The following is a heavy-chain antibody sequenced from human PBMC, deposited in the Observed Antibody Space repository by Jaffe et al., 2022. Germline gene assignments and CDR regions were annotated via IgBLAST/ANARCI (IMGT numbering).Heavy chain of an antibody. D-gene: IGHD2-2*01. V-gene: IGHV3-30*18. J-gene: IGHJ4*02. Sequence: QVQLVESGGGVVQPGRSLRLSCAASGFTFSSYGMHWVRQAPGKGLEWVAVISYDGSNKYYADSVKGRFTISRDNSKNTLYLQMNSLRAEDTAVYYCAKDTDTSLLDYWGQGTLVTVSS. CDR2: ISYDGSNK. CDR1: GFTFSSYG. CDR3: AKDTDTSLLDY.